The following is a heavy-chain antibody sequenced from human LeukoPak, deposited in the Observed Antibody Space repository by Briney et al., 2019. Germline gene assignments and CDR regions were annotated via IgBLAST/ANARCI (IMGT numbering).Heavy chain of an antibody. CDR3: ARDLRNYDFWSGYHITPFDY. CDR2: ISAYNGNT. Sequence: ASVKVSCKASGYTFTSYGISWVRQAPGRGLEWMGWISAYNGNTNYAQKLQGRVTMTTDTSTSTAYMELRSLRSVDTAVYYCARDLRNYDFWSGYHITPFDYWGQGTLVTVSS. CDR1: GYTFTSYG. D-gene: IGHD3-3*01. V-gene: IGHV1-18*01. J-gene: IGHJ4*02.